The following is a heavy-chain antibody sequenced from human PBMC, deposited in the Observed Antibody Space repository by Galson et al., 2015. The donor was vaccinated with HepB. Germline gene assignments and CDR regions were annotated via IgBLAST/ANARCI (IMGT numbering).Heavy chain of an antibody. J-gene: IGHJ4*02. V-gene: IGHV3-30-3*01. CDR2: ISYDGSNK. Sequence: SLRLSCAASGFTFSSYAMHWVRQAPGKGLEWVAVISYDGSNKYYADSVKGRFTISRDNSKNTLDLQMNSLRAEDTAVYYCASPNSSGWSNFDYWGQGTLVNVSS. CDR1: GFTFSSYA. D-gene: IGHD6-19*01. CDR3: ASPNSSGWSNFDY.